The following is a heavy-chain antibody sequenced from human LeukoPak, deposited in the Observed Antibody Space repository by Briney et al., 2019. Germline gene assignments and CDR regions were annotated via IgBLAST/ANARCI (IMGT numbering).Heavy chain of an antibody. CDR1: GYTLTELS. CDR2: FDPEDGET. CDR3: ATGSTLDAYFDY. D-gene: IGHD5-24*01. Sequence: ASVKVSCKVSGYTLTELSMHWVRQAPGKGLEWMGGFDPEDGETIYAQKFQGRVTMTEDTSTDTAYMELSSLRSEDMAVYYCATGSTLDAYFDYWGQGTLVTVSS. J-gene: IGHJ4*02. V-gene: IGHV1-24*01.